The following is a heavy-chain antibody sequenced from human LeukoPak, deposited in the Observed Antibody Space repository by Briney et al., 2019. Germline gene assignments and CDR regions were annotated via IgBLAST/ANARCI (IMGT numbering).Heavy chain of an antibody. Sequence: PSETLSLTCAVYGGSFSGYYWSWIRQPPGKGLEWIGEINHSGSTNYNPSLKSRVTISVDTSKNQFSLKLSSVTAADTAVYYCARQEGGATTVFDYWGQGTLVTVSS. J-gene: IGHJ4*02. CDR1: GGSFSGYY. D-gene: IGHD1-26*01. V-gene: IGHV4-34*01. CDR3: ARQEGGATTVFDY. CDR2: INHSGST.